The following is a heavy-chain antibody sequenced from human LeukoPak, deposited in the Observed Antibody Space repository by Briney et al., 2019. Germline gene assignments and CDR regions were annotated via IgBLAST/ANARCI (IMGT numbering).Heavy chain of an antibody. V-gene: IGHV3-11*04. CDR1: GFTFSDYY. Sequence: GGSLRLSCAASGFTFSDYYMGWIRQAPGKGLEWVSYISSSGSTIYYADSVKGRFTISRDNAKNSLYLQMNSLRAEDTAVYYCARDYYDSSGIYYYYYYYMDVWGKGTTVTISS. CDR3: ARDYYDSSGIYYYYYYYMDV. J-gene: IGHJ6*03. D-gene: IGHD3-22*01. CDR2: ISSSGSTI.